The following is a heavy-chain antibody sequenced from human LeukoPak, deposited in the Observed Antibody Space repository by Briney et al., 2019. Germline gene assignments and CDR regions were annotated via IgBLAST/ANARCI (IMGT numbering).Heavy chain of an antibody. Sequence: ASVKVSCKASGYTFTSYGIIGVRQAPGQGLEWMGWTNAYNGNTHYAQQLQGRGTMTTDTSPSTAYLELECRRRDDTAVYYCARDGDCGGDCYVFESAFDIWRQGTMVTVSS. CDR1: GYTFTSYG. V-gene: IGHV1-18*01. D-gene: IGHD2-21*02. CDR2: TNAYNGNT. CDR3: ARDGDCGGDCYVFESAFDI. J-gene: IGHJ3*02.